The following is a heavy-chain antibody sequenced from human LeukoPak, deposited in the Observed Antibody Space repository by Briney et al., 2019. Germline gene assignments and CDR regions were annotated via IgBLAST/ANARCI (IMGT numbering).Heavy chain of an antibody. CDR3: AKASSWLDAFDI. CDR2: ISGSGGST. Sequence: GGSLGLSCAASGFTFSSYAMSWVRQAPGKGLEWVSAISGSGGSTYYADSVKGRFTISRDNSKNTLYLQMNSLRAEDTAVYYCAKASSWLDAFDIWGQGTMVTVSS. J-gene: IGHJ3*02. V-gene: IGHV3-23*01. CDR1: GFTFSSYA. D-gene: IGHD3-9*01.